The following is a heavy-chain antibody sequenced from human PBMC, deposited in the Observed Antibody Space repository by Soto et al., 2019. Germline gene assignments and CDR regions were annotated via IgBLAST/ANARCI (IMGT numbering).Heavy chain of an antibody. CDR2: IYYSGST. Sequence: SETLSLTCTVSGGSISSYSWIWIRQPPGKGLEWIGYIYYSGSTNYNPSLKSRVTISVDTSKNQFSLKLSSVTAADTAVYYCARAQANGYSSGWYFPELNYYYYYGMAVWGQGTTVTV. D-gene: IGHD6-19*01. CDR1: GGSISSYS. CDR3: ARAQANGYSSGWYFPELNYYYYYGMAV. V-gene: IGHV4-59*01. J-gene: IGHJ6*02.